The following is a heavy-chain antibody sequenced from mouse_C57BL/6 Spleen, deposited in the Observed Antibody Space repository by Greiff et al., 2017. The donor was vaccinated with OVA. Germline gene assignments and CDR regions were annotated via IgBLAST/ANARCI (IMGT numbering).Heavy chain of an antibody. V-gene: IGHV5-12*01. J-gene: IGHJ1*03. CDR2: ISNGGGST. CDR1: GFTFSDYY. D-gene: IGHD2-3*01. Sequence: EVKLMESGGGLVQPGGSLKLSCAASGFTFSDYYMYWVRQTPEKRLEWVAYISNGGGSTYYPDTVKGRFTISRDNAKNTLYLQMSRLKSEDTAMYYCARHYDGYSWYFDVWGTGTTVTVSS. CDR3: ARHYDGYSWYFDV.